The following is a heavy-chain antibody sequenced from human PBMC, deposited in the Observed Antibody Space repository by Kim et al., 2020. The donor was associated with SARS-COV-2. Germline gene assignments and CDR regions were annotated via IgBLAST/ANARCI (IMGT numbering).Heavy chain of an antibody. J-gene: IGHJ6*01. Sequence: GGSLRLSCVASGFTFDIYSMSWVRQAPGKGLEWVSVINGGGVNKFYADSLRGRFTISRDNSKNTLFLQMNSLRDEDTALYYCAQVVIMVDYNYYYYYAM. CDR2: INGGGVNK. D-gene: IGHD2-21*01. CDR3: AQVVIMVDYNYYYYYAM. V-gene: IGHV3-23*01. CDR1: GFTFDIYS.